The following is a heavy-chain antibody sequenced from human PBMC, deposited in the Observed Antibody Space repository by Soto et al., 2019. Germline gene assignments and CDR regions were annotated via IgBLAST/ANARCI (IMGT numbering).Heavy chain of an antibody. Sequence: QVQLQESGPGLVKPSETLSLTCTVSGGSISSYYWSWIRQPPGKGLEWIGYIYYSGSTNYNPSLKSRVTISVYTSKNRFSLKLSSVTAADTAVYYCARSTDLSPVHFDYWGQGTLVTVSS. D-gene: IGHD2-21*02. J-gene: IGHJ4*02. CDR1: GGSISSYY. CDR2: IYYSGST. V-gene: IGHV4-59*08. CDR3: ARSTDLSPVHFDY.